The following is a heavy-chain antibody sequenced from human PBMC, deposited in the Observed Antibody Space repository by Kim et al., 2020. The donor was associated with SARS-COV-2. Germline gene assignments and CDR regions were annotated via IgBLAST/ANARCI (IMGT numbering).Heavy chain of an antibody. D-gene: IGHD2-2*01. V-gene: IGHV3-23*01. Sequence: GGSLRLSCAASGFTFSSYAMSWVRQAPGKGLEWVSAISGSGGSTYYADSVKGRFTISRDNSKNTLYLQMNSLRAADTAVYYCAKDQLKYCTSTSCSYYYYAMDVWGQGTTVTVSS. CDR2: ISGSGGST. CDR3: AKDQLKYCTSTSCSYYYYAMDV. CDR1: GFTFSSYA. J-gene: IGHJ6*02.